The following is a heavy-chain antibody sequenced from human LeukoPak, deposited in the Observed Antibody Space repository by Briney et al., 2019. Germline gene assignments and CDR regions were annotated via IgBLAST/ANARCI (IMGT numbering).Heavy chain of an antibody. Sequence: PGGSLRLSCAASGFTFSSYWMSWVRQAPGKGLEWVANIKQDGSEKNCGESVKGRFTISRDNAKNSLFLDLKSLRVEDTAAYYCLRHSVEREKWRAFDIWGQGTVVTVSS. CDR2: IKQDGSEK. CDR1: GFTFSSYW. D-gene: IGHD1-1*01. J-gene: IGHJ3*02. CDR3: LRHSVEREKWRAFDI. V-gene: IGHV3-7*01.